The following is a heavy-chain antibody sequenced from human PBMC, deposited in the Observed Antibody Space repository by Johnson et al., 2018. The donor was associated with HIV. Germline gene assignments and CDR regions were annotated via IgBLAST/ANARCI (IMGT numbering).Heavy chain of an antibody. CDR3: ALSGGAAAYDAFDI. V-gene: IGHV3-15*01. CDR2: IKRKIEGETT. Sequence: VQLVESGGGVVQPGRSLRLSCAASGFTFSSYAMDWVRQAPGKGLEWVGRIKRKIEGETTDYAAPVKGRFTISRDDSKNTLYLQMNSLTTEETAVYYCALSGGAAAYDAFDIWSQGTMVTVSS. CDR1: GFTFSSYA. J-gene: IGHJ3*02. D-gene: IGHD6-13*01.